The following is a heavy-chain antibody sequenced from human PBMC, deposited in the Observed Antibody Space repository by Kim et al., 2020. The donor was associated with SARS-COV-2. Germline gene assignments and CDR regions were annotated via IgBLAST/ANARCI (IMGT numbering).Heavy chain of an antibody. J-gene: IGHJ5*02. CDR3: ARDELNWFDP. CDR2: IYYSGST. CDR1: GGSISSGGYY. Sequence: SETLSLTCTVSGGSISSGGYYWSWIRQHPGKGLEWIGYIYYSGSTYYNPSLKSRVTISVDTSKNQFSLKLSSVTAADTAVYYCARDELNWFDPWGQGTLVTVSS. D-gene: IGHD1-1*01. V-gene: IGHV4-31*03.